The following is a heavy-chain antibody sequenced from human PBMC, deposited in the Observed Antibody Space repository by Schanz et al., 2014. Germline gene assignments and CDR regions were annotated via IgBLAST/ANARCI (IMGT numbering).Heavy chain of an antibody. CDR2: ISDDGSRR. CDR3: AREKRRTEVVLDH. Sequence: VQLVESGGGLIQPGGSLRLSCAASGFIFSYYTIHWVRQAPGKGLEWVAVISDDGSRRHYADFVTGRFTVSRDNSKNTVYLQMNSLRAEDTAVYYCAREKRRTEVVLDHWGQGTLVTVS. V-gene: IGHV3-30*04. J-gene: IGHJ4*02. CDR1: GFIFSYYT.